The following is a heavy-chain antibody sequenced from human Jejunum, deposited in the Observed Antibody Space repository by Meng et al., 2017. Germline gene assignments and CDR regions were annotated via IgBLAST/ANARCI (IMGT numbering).Heavy chain of an antibody. J-gene: IGHJ4*02. Sequence: QVQLQQWGAGLLKPSETLSLTCSVLGGALTSYYWSWIRQPPGKGLEWIGHIYYSGRTEYSPSLKSRVTISVDTSKNQFSLRLSPVTAADTAVYYCGRHLYGSGSQPIDYWGQGTLVTVSS. D-gene: IGHD3-10*01. CDR2: IYYSGRT. V-gene: IGHV4-59*08. CDR1: GGALTSYY. CDR3: GRHLYGSGSQPIDY.